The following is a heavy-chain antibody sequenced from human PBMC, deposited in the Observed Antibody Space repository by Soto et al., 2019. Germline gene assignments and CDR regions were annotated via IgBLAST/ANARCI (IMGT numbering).Heavy chain of an antibody. CDR1: GFTFSSYS. V-gene: IGHV3-48*01. D-gene: IGHD6-13*01. J-gene: IGHJ5*02. Sequence: PGGSLRLSCAAYGFTFSSYSMNWVRQAPGKGLEWVSYISSSSSTIYYADSVKGRFTISRDNAKNSLYLQMNSLRAEDTAVYYCARHPERIAQIGWFDPWGQGTLVTVSS. CDR3: ARHPERIAQIGWFDP. CDR2: ISSSSSTI.